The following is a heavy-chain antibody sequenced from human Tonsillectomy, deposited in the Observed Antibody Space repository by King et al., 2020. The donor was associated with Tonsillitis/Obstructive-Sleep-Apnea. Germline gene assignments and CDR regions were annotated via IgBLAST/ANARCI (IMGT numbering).Heavy chain of an antibody. J-gene: IGHJ3*02. CDR2: IDPSDSYT. V-gene: IGHV5-10-1*01. Sequence: VQLVQSGAEVKEPGESLRISCKDSGYSFTSYWINWVRQMPGKGLEWMGRIDPSDSYTNYSPSFQGHVTFSVDKSISTAHLQWSSLRASDNAMYYCARGGIGYDFAFDIWGQGTMVTVSS. CDR3: ARGGIGYDFAFDI. CDR1: GYSFTSYW. D-gene: IGHD5-12*01.